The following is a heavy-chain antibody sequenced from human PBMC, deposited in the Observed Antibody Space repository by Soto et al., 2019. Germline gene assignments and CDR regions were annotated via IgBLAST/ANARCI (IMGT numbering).Heavy chain of an antibody. CDR1: GFTFTSYA. Sequence: PVGSLRLSCSVFGFTFTSYAMHWVRQAPGKGLEYIASISSEGATTYYADSVKGRFIISRDNSKNTLYLQMSSLRAEDTAVYYCVKDRYVDYWGQGILVTVSS. CDR2: ISSEGATT. CDR3: VKDRYVDY. V-gene: IGHV3-64D*06. J-gene: IGHJ4*02.